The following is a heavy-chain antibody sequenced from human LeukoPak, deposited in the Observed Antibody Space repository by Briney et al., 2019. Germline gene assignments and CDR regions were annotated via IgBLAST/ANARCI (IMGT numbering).Heavy chain of an antibody. CDR1: GGSISSGDYY. CDR3: ARDRGIGAAAGRLEY. J-gene: IGHJ4*02. D-gene: IGHD6-13*01. CDR2: IYYSGST. Sequence: SQTLSLTCAVSGGSISSGDYYWSWIRQPPGKGLEWIGYIYYSGSTYYNPSLKSRVTISVDTSNNQLSLKLSSVTAADTAVYYCARDRGIGAAAGRLEYWGQGTLVTVSS. V-gene: IGHV4-30-4*01.